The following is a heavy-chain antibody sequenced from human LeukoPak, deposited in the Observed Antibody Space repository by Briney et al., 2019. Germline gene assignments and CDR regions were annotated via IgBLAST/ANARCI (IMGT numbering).Heavy chain of an antibody. Sequence: EGPLRLSCAASGFTVNSKYMSWVRQAPGKGLEWVSVIYGGGNTYYADSVKGRFTISRDTSKNALYLQMNSLRAEDTAVYYCARDLVGGGHGMDVWGQGTTVIVSS. CDR3: ARDLVGGGHGMDV. CDR2: IYGGGNT. CDR1: GFTVNSKY. V-gene: IGHV3-53*01. D-gene: IGHD3-10*01. J-gene: IGHJ6*02.